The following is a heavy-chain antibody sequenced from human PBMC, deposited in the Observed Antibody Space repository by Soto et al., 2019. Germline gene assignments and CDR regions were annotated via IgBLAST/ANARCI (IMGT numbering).Heavy chain of an antibody. J-gene: IGHJ6*02. CDR2: IYYSGST. CDR3: AREEITGYCISTSGTNGHYGMDV. D-gene: IGHD2-2*01. Sequence: QVQLQESGPGLVKPSQTLSLTCTVSGGSISSGDYYWSWIRQPPGKGLEWIGYIYYSGSTYYNPSLKSRVTRSVATSKNQFSLKLSSVTAADTAVYYCAREEITGYCISTSGTNGHYGMDVWGQGTTVTVSS. CDR1: GGSISSGDYY. V-gene: IGHV4-30-4*01.